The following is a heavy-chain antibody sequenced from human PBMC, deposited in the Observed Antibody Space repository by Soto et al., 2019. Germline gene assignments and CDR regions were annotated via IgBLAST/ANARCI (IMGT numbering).Heavy chain of an antibody. V-gene: IGHV1-69*02. CDR1: GGTFSSYT. D-gene: IGHD2-8*02. Sequence: GASVKVSCKASGGTFSSYTISWVRQAPGQGLEWMGRIIPILGIANYAQKFQGRATITRDTSASTAYVELSSLMSEDTAVYYCARCASVTGTVSFYYSALDVCGLGTTVTVSS. CDR2: IIPILGIA. CDR3: ARCASVTGTVSFYYSALDV. J-gene: IGHJ6*02.